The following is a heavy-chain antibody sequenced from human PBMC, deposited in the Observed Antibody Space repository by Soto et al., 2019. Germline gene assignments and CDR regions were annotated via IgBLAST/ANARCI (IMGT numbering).Heavy chain of an antibody. CDR3: ARGADCSGGTCYGNWFDS. J-gene: IGHJ5*01. CDR1: GGSISSYY. V-gene: IGHV4-59*01. Sequence: SETLSLTCTVSGGSISSYYWSWIRQSPGKGLEWIGYIYNSGSTNYNPSLKSRVTLSADTSKNQFSLKLSTVTAADTAVYYCARGADCSGGTCYGNWFDSWGQGTLVTVSS. D-gene: IGHD2-15*01. CDR2: IYNSGST.